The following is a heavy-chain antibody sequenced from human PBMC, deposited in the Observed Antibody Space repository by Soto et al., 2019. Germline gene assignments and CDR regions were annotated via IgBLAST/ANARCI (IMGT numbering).Heavy chain of an antibody. CDR2: ISSSSSYI. Sequence: GGSLRLSCAASGFTFSSYSMNWVRQAPGKGLEWVSSISSSSSYIYYADSVKGRFTISRDNAKNSLYLQMNSLRAEDTAVYYCARADLRFLEWLLSPPDYWGQGTLVTVSS. J-gene: IGHJ4*02. V-gene: IGHV3-21*01. D-gene: IGHD3-3*01. CDR3: ARADLRFLEWLLSPPDY. CDR1: GFTFSSYS.